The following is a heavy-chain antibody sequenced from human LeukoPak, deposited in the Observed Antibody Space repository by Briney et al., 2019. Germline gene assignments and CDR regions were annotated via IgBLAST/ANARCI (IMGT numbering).Heavy chain of an antibody. CDR3: ARETAMVNRFDY. CDR2: IYTRGTT. CDR1: GGSISSYY. J-gene: IGHJ4*02. Sequence: SETLSLTCTVSGGSISSYYWSWIRQPAGKGLEWIGRIYTRGTTSYNPSLKSRVTMSVDTSKNQFSLKLSSVTAADTAVYYCARETAMVNRFDYWGQGTLVTVSS. V-gene: IGHV4-4*07. D-gene: IGHD5-18*01.